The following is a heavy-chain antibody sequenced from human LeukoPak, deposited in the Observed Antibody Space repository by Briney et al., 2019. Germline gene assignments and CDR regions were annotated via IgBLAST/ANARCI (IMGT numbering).Heavy chain of an antibody. Sequence: PGGSLRLSCAASGFTFSSYAMHWVRQAPGEGLEWVAVISYDGSNKYYADSVKGRFTISRDNSKNTLYLQMNSLRAEDTAVYYCARDTDYEAFDYWGQGTLVTVSS. V-gene: IGHV3-30-3*01. D-gene: IGHD4-17*01. CDR1: GFTFSSYA. CDR2: ISYDGSNK. J-gene: IGHJ4*02. CDR3: ARDTDYEAFDY.